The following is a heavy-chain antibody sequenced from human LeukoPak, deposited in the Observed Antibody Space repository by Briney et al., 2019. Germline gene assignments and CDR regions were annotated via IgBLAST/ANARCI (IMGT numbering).Heavy chain of an antibody. CDR3: ARGFAYHGDC. Sequence: GRSLRHSCAAAEFTFSNYSMNWVRLAPGVELEWVSYISSSSSFIYYADSVKGRFTISRDNAKSSLSLQMNSLRAEDTAVYYCARGFAYHGDCWGQGTLVTVSS. V-gene: IGHV3-21*01. D-gene: IGHD2-2*01. J-gene: IGHJ4*02. CDR2: ISSSSSFI. CDR1: EFTFSNYS.